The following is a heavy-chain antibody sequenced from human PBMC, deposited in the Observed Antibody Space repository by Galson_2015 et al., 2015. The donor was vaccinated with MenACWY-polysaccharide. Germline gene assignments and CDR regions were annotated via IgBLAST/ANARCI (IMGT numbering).Heavy chain of an antibody. J-gene: IGHJ4*02. Sequence: TLSLTCTVSGGSISSGSYYWSWIRQPAGKGLEWIGLIYISGSTKYNPSLESRVTISLDTSKNQFSLKLSSVTAADTAVYYCAREFTYWGQGTLVTVSS. CDR1: GGSISSGSYY. V-gene: IGHV4-61*02. CDR2: IYISGST. CDR3: AREFTY.